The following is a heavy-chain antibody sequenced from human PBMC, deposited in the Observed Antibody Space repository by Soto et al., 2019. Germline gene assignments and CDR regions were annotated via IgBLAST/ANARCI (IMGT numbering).Heavy chain of an antibody. V-gene: IGHV4-34*01. CDR1: GGSFSGYY. CDR2: INHSGST. J-gene: IGHJ5*02. D-gene: IGHD1-26*01. CDR3: ARQKVMGATTWFDI. Sequence: PSETLSLTCAVYGGSFSGYYWSWIRQPPGKGLEWIGEINHSGSTNYNPSLKSRVTISVDTSKNHFSLYLSSVTVADTALYHCARQKVMGATTWFDIWGRGNLVTVSS.